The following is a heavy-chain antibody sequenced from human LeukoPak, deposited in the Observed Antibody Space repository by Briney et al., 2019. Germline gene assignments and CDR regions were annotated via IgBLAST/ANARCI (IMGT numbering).Heavy chain of an antibody. CDR2: TIMGGSTI. J-gene: IGHJ6*02. V-gene: IGHV3-48*03. CDR3: ARARYGSGSYYSPYYGMDV. D-gene: IGHD3-10*01. CDR1: GFTFSSYG. Sequence: QPGGSLRLSCAAYGFTFSSYGMNWVRQAPGKGLGWVSYTIMGGSTIYYADSVKGRFTISRDNAKNSLYLQMTSLRAEDTAVYYGARARYGSGSYYSPYYGMDVWGQGTTVTVSS.